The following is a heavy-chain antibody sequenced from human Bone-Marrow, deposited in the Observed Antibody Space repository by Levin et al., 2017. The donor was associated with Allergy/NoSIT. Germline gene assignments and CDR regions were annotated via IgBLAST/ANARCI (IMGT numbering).Heavy chain of an antibody. J-gene: IGHJ5*01. CDR2: IYYSGGT. Sequence: GSLRLSCTVSGGSTSSSSYYWGWIRQPPGKGLEWIGMIYYSGGTYYNPSPKSRLTISVDTSKNQFSLKLRSVTAADTAVYYCARLGYNDREFDFWGQGTLVSVSS. D-gene: IGHD3-22*01. CDR3: ARLGYNDREFDF. V-gene: IGHV4-39*01. CDR1: GGSTSSSSYY.